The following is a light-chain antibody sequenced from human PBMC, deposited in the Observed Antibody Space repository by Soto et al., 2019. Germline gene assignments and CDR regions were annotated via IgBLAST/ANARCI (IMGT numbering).Light chain of an antibody. Sequence: EIVLTQSPGTLSLSPGERATLSCRASQSISSSYVAWYQQKPGQAPRLLIYGASSRATAIPDRFSGSGSGTDFTLTISRLEPEDFAVYYCQQYGSSPLTFGGGTKLEIK. CDR1: QSISSSY. J-gene: IGKJ4*01. V-gene: IGKV3-20*01. CDR3: QQYGSSPLT. CDR2: GAS.